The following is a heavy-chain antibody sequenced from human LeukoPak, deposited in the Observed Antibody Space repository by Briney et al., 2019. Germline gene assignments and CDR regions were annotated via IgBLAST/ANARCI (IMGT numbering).Heavy chain of an antibody. CDR1: GFTFSSYA. J-gene: IGHJ4*02. V-gene: IGHV3-23*01. Sequence: GGSLRLSCAASGFTFSSYAMSWVRQAPGKGLQWVSGISGSGGSTYYADSVKGRFTISRDNSKNTLYLQMNSLRAEDTAVYYCARAGYSSSWYDSGFDYWGQGTLVTVSS. D-gene: IGHD6-13*01. CDR2: ISGSGGST. CDR3: ARAGYSSSWYDSGFDY.